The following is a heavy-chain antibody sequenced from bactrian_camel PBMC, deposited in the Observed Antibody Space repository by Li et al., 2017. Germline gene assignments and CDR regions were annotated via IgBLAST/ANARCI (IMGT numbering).Heavy chain of an antibody. CDR1: GFTFGTYW. CDR3: GTYGDYGFGTLGY. J-gene: IGHJ4*01. Sequence: HVQLVESGGGLVQPGGSLRLSCAASGFTFGTYWIYWVRQAPGKGLEWVSGIDTGGGNTYYADSVKGRFTISRDNAKNTLYLQMNSLKTEDAAVYYCGTYGDYGFGTLGYRGQGTQVTVS. CDR2: IDTGGGNT. V-gene: IGHV3S1*01. D-gene: IGHD5*01.